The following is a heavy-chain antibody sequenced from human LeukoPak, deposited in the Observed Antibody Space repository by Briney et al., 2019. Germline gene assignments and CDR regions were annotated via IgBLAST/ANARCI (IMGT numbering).Heavy chain of an antibody. D-gene: IGHD6-19*01. Sequence: SETLSLTCTVSGGSISGYYWTWIRQPAGKGLEWIGRIYTSGSTNYNSSLKSRVTMSVDTSNNQFSLRLSSVTAADTAVYFCARAVAGNYFDYWGQGTLVTVSS. CDR2: IYTSGST. CDR1: GGSISGYY. V-gene: IGHV4-4*07. J-gene: IGHJ4*02. CDR3: ARAVAGNYFDY.